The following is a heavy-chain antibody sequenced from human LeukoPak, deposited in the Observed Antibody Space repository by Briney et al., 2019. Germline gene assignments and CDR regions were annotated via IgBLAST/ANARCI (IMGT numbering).Heavy chain of an antibody. Sequence: GGSLRLSCAASGFTFSSYWMNWVRQAPGKGLEWVANIKEDGSEIYYVDSVKGRFTISRDNAKNSLYLQMNSLRAEDTAVYYCARGYCSGGSCDRSPFDYWGQGTLVTVSS. V-gene: IGHV3-7*01. D-gene: IGHD2-15*01. CDR2: IKEDGSEI. J-gene: IGHJ4*02. CDR1: GFTFSSYW. CDR3: ARGYCSGGSCDRSPFDY.